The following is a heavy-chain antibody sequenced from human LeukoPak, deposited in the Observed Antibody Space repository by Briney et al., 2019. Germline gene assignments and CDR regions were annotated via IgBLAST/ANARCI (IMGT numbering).Heavy chain of an antibody. CDR1: GGSISSYY. CDR2: IYYSGST. V-gene: IGHV4-59*12. CDR3: ARDKSVVAVAGFDAFDI. J-gene: IGHJ3*02. D-gene: IGHD6-19*01. Sequence: SETLSLTCTVSGGSISSYYWSWIRQPPGKGLEWIGYIYYSGSTYYNPSLKSRVTISVDTSKNQFSLKLSSVTAADTAVYYCARDKSVVAVAGFDAFDIWGQGTMVTVSS.